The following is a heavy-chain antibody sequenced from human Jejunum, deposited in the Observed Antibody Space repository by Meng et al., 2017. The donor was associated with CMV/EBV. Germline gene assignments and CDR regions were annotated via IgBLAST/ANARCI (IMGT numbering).Heavy chain of an antibody. CDR1: GYPFTSYA. CDR3: ARDSPLDGYSLLDY. V-gene: IGHV7-4-1*02. Sequence: QVPLAHSGSALKQPGASVKVSCRPSGYPFTSYAINWVRQAPGQGPDWMGWIDPNTGNPTYDQGFTGRFVFSLDTSVSTAYLQINSLRADDTAVYYCARDSPLDGYSLLDYWGQGTLVTVAS. J-gene: IGHJ4*02. CDR2: IDPNTGNP. D-gene: IGHD5-24*01.